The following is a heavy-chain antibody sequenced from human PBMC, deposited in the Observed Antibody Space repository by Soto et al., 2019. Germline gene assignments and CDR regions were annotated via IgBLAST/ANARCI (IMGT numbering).Heavy chain of an antibody. Sequence: QVQLVQSGAEVRQPASSVKVSCKTSGGTFSSYAISWVRQAPGQGLEWMGGIVPIVGTTTYAQKFQGRVTITADEATSNTYMQLSRLRSDDTAVYYCVRVVAIPGYPDHWGQGTLVTVSS. D-gene: IGHD5-12*01. CDR3: VRVVAIPGYPDH. V-gene: IGHV1-69*12. J-gene: IGHJ4*02. CDR1: GGTFSSYA. CDR2: IVPIVGTT.